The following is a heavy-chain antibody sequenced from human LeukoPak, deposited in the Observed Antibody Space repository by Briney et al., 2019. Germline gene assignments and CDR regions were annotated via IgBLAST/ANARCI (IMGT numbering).Heavy chain of an antibody. Sequence: ASVKVSCKASGYTFTGYYMHWVQQAPGQGLEWMGWINPNSGGTNYAQKFQGRVTMTRDTSISTAYMELSRLRSDDTAVYYCARDPHHYDILTGLTYYYYMDVWGKGTTVTVSS. J-gene: IGHJ6*03. D-gene: IGHD3-9*01. CDR2: INPNSGGT. CDR1: GYTFTGYY. CDR3: ARDPHHYDILTGLTYYYYMDV. V-gene: IGHV1-2*02.